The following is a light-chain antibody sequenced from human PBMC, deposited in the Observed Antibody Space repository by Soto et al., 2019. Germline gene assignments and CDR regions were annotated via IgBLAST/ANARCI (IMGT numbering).Light chain of an antibody. CDR1: SSDVGGYNY. J-gene: IGLJ1*01. Sequence: QSALTQPPSASGSPGQSVTISCTGTSSDVGGYNYVSWYQHHPGKAPKLMIYGVSKRPSGVPDRFSGSKSGNTASLTVSGLQAEDEADYYCSSYAGSNNFDVFGTGTKLTVL. CDR2: GVS. CDR3: SSYAGSNNFDV. V-gene: IGLV2-8*01.